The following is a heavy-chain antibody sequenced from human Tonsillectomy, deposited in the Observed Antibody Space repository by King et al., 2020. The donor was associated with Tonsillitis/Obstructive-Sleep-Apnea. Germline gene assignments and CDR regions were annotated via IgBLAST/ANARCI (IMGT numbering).Heavy chain of an antibody. Sequence: VQLVESGGGVVQPGRSLRLSCAASGFTFSSYAMHWVRQAPGKGLEWVAVISYDGSNKYYADPVKGRFTISRDNSKNTLYLQMNSLRAEDTGVYYCASGLIVVVVAATLVDYWGQGTLVTVSS. CDR2: ISYDGSNK. V-gene: IGHV3-30*01. CDR3: ASGLIVVVVAATLVDY. CDR1: GFTFSSYA. J-gene: IGHJ4*02. D-gene: IGHD2-15*01.